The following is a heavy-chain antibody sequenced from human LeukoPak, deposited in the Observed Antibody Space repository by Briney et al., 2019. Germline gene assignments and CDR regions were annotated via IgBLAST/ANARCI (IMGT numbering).Heavy chain of an antibody. J-gene: IGHJ4*02. Sequence: PSQTLSLTCTVSGVSISSGDDYWGWTRQPPGKGLEWIGHIYHSGNTYYNPSLKRRPTISVDTSKNQFSLRLSSVTAADTAVYYCVTVPYRTGPYYFEKWGQGTLVTVSS. CDR2: IYHSGNT. CDR1: GVSISSGDDY. D-gene: IGHD3-9*01. CDR3: VTVPYRTGPYYFEK. V-gene: IGHV4-30-4*01.